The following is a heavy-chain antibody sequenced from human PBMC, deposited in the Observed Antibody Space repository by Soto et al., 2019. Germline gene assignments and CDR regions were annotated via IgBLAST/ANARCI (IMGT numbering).Heavy chain of an antibody. J-gene: IGHJ6*02. D-gene: IGHD3-10*01. CDR3: ARGDPLLWFGEKVYYGMDV. Sequence: QVQLQESDPGLVKPSETLSLTCTVSGGSISSYYWSWIRQSPGKGLEWIGYIYYSGSTNYNPSLKSRVTISVDTSKNQFSLKLSSVTAADTAVYYCARGDPLLWFGEKVYYGMDVWGQGTTVTVSS. CDR2: IYYSGST. CDR1: GGSISSYY. V-gene: IGHV4-59*01.